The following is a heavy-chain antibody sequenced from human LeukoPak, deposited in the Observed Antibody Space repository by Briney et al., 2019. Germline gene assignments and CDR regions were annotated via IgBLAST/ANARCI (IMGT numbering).Heavy chain of an antibody. CDR2: IRYDGSNK. J-gene: IGHJ4*02. Sequence: PGGSLRLSCAASGSTFSSYGMHWVRQAPGKGLEWVAFIRYDGSNKYYADSVKGRFTISRDNSKNTLYLQMNSLRAEDTAVYYCAKLCSGGSRGYFDYWGQGTLVTVSS. D-gene: IGHD2-15*01. CDR3: AKLCSGGSRGYFDY. CDR1: GSTFSSYG. V-gene: IGHV3-30*02.